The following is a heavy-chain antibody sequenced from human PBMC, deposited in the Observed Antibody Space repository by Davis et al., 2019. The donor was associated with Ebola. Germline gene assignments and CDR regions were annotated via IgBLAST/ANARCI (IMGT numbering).Heavy chain of an antibody. Sequence: ASVKVSCKASGYTFTGYYMHWVRQAPGQGLEWMGWINPNSGGTNYAQKLQGRVTMTTDTSTSTAYMELRSLRSDDTAVYYCARGGYCSRTSCYTRVDYYYYGMDVWGQGTTVTVSS. D-gene: IGHD2-2*02. CDR3: ARGGYCSRTSCYTRVDYYYYGMDV. CDR1: GYTFTGYY. CDR2: INPNSGGT. J-gene: IGHJ6*02. V-gene: IGHV1-2*02.